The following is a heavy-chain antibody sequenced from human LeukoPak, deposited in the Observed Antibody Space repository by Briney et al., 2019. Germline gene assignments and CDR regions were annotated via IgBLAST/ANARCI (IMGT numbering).Heavy chain of an antibody. Sequence: PGGSLRLSCATSGFTFRNAWMSWARQAPGKGLEWVGRIKSKHDGGTADFAAPVKGRFSISRDDSENTLYLQMNSLITDDTAVYYCTTAPASLDYWGQGTLVTVSS. J-gene: IGHJ4*02. CDR2: IKSKHDGGTA. CDR1: GFTFRNAW. CDR3: TTAPASLDY. V-gene: IGHV3-15*01.